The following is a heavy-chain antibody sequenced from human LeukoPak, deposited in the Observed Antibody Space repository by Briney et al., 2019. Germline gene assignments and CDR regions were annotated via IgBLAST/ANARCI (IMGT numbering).Heavy chain of an antibody. J-gene: IGHJ4*02. CDR3: ARAPRFTSPLSKSFDY. V-gene: IGHV1-46*01. D-gene: IGHD2-2*01. Sequence: ASVKVSCKASGYIFTDYYMHWVRQAPGQGLEWMGIINPSGGSTSYAQKFQGRVTMTRDTSTSTVYMELSSLRSEDTAVYYCARAPRFTSPLSKSFDYWGQGTLVTVSS. CDR2: INPSGGST. CDR1: GYIFTDYY.